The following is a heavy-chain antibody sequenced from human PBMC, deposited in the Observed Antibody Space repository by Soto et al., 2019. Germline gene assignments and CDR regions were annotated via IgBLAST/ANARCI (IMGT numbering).Heavy chain of an antibody. Sequence: EVQLVESGGGLVQPGGSLRLSCAASGFTFSSYAMHWVRQAPGKGLEYVSAISSNGGSTYYANSVKGRFTISRDNSKNTLYLQMGSLRAEDMAVYYCAREPNYCTNGVCYDYWGQGTLVTVSS. CDR3: AREPNYCTNGVCYDY. CDR2: ISSNGGST. J-gene: IGHJ4*02. D-gene: IGHD2-8*01. CDR1: GFTFSSYA. V-gene: IGHV3-64*01.